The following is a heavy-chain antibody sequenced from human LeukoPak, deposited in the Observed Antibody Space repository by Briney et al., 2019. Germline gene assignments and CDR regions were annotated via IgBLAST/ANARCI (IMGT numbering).Heavy chain of an antibody. J-gene: IGHJ3*02. D-gene: IGHD6-13*01. CDR3: ARTRSSWYMEGAFDI. V-gene: IGHV1-18*01. Sequence: GASVKVSCKASGYTFTSYGISWVRQAPGQGLEWMGWISAYNGNTNYAQKLQGRVTMTTDTSTSTAYMELRSLRSDDTAVYYCARTRSSWYMEGAFDIWGQGTMVTVSS. CDR1: GYTFTSYG. CDR2: ISAYNGNT.